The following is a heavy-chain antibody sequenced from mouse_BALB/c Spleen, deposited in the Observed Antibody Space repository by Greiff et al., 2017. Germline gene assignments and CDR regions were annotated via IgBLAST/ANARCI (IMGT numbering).Heavy chain of an antibody. CDR3: TGCYYTWSMDY. Sequence: QVQLLQSGAELVKPGASVKLSCKASGYTFTSYYMYWVKQRPGQGLEWIGEINPSNGGTNFNEKFKSKATLTVDEASRTAYKQLSNLTSEDSAVSYCTGCYYTWSMDYWGQGTSVTVAA. CDR1: GYTFTSYY. CDR2: INPSNGGT. D-gene: IGHD2-12*01. V-gene: IGHV1S81*02. J-gene: IGHJ4*01.